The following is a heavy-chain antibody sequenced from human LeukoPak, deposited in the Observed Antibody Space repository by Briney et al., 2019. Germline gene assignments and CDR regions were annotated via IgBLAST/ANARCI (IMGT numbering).Heavy chain of an antibody. CDR3: AKDPNYGSGSYSDY. CDR2: ISGRDYST. V-gene: IGHV3-23*01. CDR1: GFTFSSYA. D-gene: IGHD3-10*01. Sequence: GGSLRLSCAASGFTFSSYAMSWVRQAPGKGLEWVSGISGRDYSTYYADSVKGRFTISRDNSKNTLYLQMNTLRAEDTAVYYCAKDPNYGSGSYSDYWGQGTLVTVSS. J-gene: IGHJ4*02.